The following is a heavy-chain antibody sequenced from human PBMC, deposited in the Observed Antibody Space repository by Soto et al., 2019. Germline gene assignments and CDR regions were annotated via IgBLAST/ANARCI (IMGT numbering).Heavy chain of an antibody. D-gene: IGHD3-3*02. CDR1: GFTFSSYG. J-gene: IGHJ4*02. CDR2: IYSGDSAAT. V-gene: IGHV3-NL1*01. CDR3: TRDLAGGAHFVRFDC. Sequence: GGSLRLSCAASGFTFSSYGMHWVRQAPGKGLEWVAVIYSGDSAATYYADSVKGRFTVSRDSSQNTVFLHMHSLRVEDTALYYCTRDLAGGAHFVRFDCWGQGTLVTVPQ.